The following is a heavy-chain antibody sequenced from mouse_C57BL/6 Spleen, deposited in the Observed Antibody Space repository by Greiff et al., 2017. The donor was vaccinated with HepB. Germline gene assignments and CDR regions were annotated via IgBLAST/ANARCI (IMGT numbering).Heavy chain of an antibody. Sequence: EVQLQQSGPELVQPGASVKISCKASGYSFTDYNMNWVKQSNGKSLEWIGVINPNYGTTSYNQKFKGKATLTVDQSSSTAYMQLNSLTSEDSAVYYCARGSSYDWEGAMDYWGQGTSVTVSS. CDR2: INPNYGTT. CDR1: GYSFTDYN. D-gene: IGHD4-1*01. CDR3: ARGSSYDWEGAMDY. V-gene: IGHV1-39*01. J-gene: IGHJ4*01.